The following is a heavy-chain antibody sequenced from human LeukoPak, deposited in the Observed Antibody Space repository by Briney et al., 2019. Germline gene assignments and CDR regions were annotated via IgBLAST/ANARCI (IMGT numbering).Heavy chain of an antibody. CDR2: MNPNSGST. D-gene: IGHD5-18*01. V-gene: IGHV1-8*01. CDR3: AKNVRDTGTFDY. Sequence: ASVKVSCKASGYTFTTYDINWVRQATGQGLEWMGWMNPNSGSTGYAQRIQGRVTMTRDTSISTAYMELNSLTSEDTAVYYCAKNVRDTGTFDYWGQGTLVTVSS. J-gene: IGHJ4*02. CDR1: GYTFTTYD.